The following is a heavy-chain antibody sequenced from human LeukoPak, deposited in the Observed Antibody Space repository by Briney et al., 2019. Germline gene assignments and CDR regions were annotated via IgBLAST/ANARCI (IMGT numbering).Heavy chain of an antibody. CDR1: GFTFSSYW. Sequence: PGGSLRLSCAASGFTFSSYWMSWVRQAPGKGLEWVANIKEDGSQEYYVDSVRGRFTISRDNARNSVYLQMNSLRAEDTAVYYCARDTGGGYSCYDCWGQGTLVTVSS. CDR2: IKEDGSQE. V-gene: IGHV3-7*01. J-gene: IGHJ4*02. D-gene: IGHD5-18*01. CDR3: ARDTGGGYSCYDC.